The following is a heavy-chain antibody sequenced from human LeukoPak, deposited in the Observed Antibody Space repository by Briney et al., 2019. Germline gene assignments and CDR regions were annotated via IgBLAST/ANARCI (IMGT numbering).Heavy chain of an antibody. CDR1: GGTFSKYT. CDR3: ARDSSDIRSLIAH. Sequence: ASVKVSCKVSGGTFSKYTISRVRQRPGHGVGCMGGLTPLFGTANYAQKFQCRVTSTADESASTAYMELISLRSEDTAVYYCARDSSDIRSLIAHWGQGTLVTVSS. CDR2: LTPLFGTA. J-gene: IGHJ1*01. V-gene: IGHV1-69*13. D-gene: IGHD2-15*01.